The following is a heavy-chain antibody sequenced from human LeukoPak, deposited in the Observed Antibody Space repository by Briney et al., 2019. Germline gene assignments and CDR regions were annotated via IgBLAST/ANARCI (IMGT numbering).Heavy chain of an antibody. CDR1: GGSISSSSYY. CDR2: IYYSGST. Sequence: SETLSLTCTVSGGSISSSSYYWGWIRQPPGKGLEWIGSIYYSGSTYHNPSLKSRVTISVDTPKNQFSLKLSSVTAADTAVYYCARLTVTNDAFDIWGQGTMVTVSS. J-gene: IGHJ3*02. CDR3: ARLTVTNDAFDI. D-gene: IGHD4-17*01. V-gene: IGHV4-39*01.